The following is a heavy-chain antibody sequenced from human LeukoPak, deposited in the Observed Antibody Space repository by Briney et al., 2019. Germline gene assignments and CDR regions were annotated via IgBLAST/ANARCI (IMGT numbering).Heavy chain of an antibody. V-gene: IGHV3-21*01. CDR1: GFTFSSYS. CDR2: ISSSSYI. J-gene: IGHJ6*04. CDR3: ARDPDIVVVPAAIRYYYYGMDV. D-gene: IGHD2-2*01. Sequence: GGSLRLSCAASGFTFSSYSMNWVRQAPGKGLEWVSSISSSSYIYYADSVKGRFTISRDNAKNSLYLQMNSLRAEDTAVYYCARDPDIVVVPAAIRYYYYGMDVWGKGTTVTVSS.